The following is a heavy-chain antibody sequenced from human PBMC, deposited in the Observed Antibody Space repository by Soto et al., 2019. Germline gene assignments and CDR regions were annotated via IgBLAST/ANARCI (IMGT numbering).Heavy chain of an antibody. J-gene: IGHJ3*02. V-gene: IGHV1-3*01. CDR3: ARDSSPDAFDI. D-gene: IGHD6-13*01. CDR1: GYTFTSYA. Sequence: ASVKVSCKASGYTFTSYAMHWVRQAPGQRLEWMGWINAGNGNTKYSQKFQGRVTITRDTSASTAYMELSSLGSEDTAVYYCARDSSPDAFDIWGQGTMVIVSS. CDR2: INAGNGNT.